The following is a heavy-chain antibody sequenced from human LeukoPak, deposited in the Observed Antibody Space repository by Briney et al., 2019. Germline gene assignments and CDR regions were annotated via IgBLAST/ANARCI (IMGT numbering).Heavy chain of an antibody. CDR2: ISSSSSYI. Sequence: GGSLRLSCAASGFTFSIYSMNWVRQAPGKGLEWVSSISSSSSYIYYADSVKGRFTIYRDNAKNSLYLQMNSLRAEDTAVYYCARGFRGGEYYYYYYYMDVWGKGTTVTVSS. J-gene: IGHJ6*03. CDR1: GFTFSIYS. V-gene: IGHV3-21*01. CDR3: ARGFRGGEYYYYYYYMDV. D-gene: IGHD3-10*01.